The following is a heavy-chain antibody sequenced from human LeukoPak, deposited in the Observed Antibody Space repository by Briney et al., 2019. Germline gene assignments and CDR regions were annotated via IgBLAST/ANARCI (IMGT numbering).Heavy chain of an antibody. Sequence: GGSLRLSCAASEFTFNRYWMSWVRQAPGKGLEWVANIKHDGSEAYYVDSVKGRFTISRDNAKNSLSLQMNSLNVDDTGVYFCTRDALFGSGRTHLDFWSQGTLVSVSS. CDR3: TRDALFGSGRTHLDF. D-gene: IGHD3-10*01. V-gene: IGHV3-7*04. J-gene: IGHJ4*02. CDR2: IKHDGSEA. CDR1: EFTFNRYW.